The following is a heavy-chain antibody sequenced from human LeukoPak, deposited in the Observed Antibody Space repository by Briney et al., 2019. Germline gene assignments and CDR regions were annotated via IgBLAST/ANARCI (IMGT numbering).Heavy chain of an antibody. CDR3: ARGGYLEPYDILTGSPPYFDY. CDR2: INHSGST. Sequence: PSETLSLTCAVYGGSFSGYYWSWIRQPPGKGLEWIGEINHSGSTNYNPSLKSRVTISVDTSKNQFSLKLSSVTAAGTAVYYCARGGYLEPYDILTGSPPYFDYWGQGTLVTVSS. D-gene: IGHD3-9*01. V-gene: IGHV4-34*01. CDR1: GGSFSGYY. J-gene: IGHJ4*02.